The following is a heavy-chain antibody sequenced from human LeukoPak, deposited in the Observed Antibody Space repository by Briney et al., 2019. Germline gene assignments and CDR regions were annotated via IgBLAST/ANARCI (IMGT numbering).Heavy chain of an antibody. J-gene: IGHJ6*03. Sequence: GGSLRLSCVASGFTVTSYAMSWVRQAPGKGLEWVSVISGGGPTSYYADSVKGRFSLSRDNAKNSLYLQMNNLIAQDTAVYYCPRNSIARGHIGHDTDISGTGATVTVSS. V-gene: IGHV3-23*01. CDR2: ISGGGPTS. CDR3: PRNSIARGHIGHDTDI. CDR1: GFTVTSYA. D-gene: IGHD2-21*01.